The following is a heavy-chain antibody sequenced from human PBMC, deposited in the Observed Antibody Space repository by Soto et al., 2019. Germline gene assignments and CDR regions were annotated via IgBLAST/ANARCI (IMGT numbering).Heavy chain of an antibody. V-gene: IGHV3-30*18. Sequence: PGGSLRLSCAASGFTFSSYGMHWVRQAPGKGLEWVAVISYDGSNKYYADSVKGRFTISRDNSKNTLYLQMNSLRAEDTAVYYCAKDGPRGYYHYYMAVWGKGTTVTVSS. J-gene: IGHJ6*03. CDR2: ISYDGSNK. CDR3: AKDGPRGYYHYYMAV. CDR1: GFTFSSYG.